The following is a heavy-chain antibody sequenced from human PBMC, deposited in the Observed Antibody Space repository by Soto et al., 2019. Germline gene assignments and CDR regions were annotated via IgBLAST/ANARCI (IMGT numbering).Heavy chain of an antibody. CDR3: ARGRYYDILAGPDY. Sequence: GASVKVSCKASGYSFTTYGISWVRQAPGQGLEWMGWISPYTGKTNYAQKLQGRVTMTTDTSTSTAYMDLRSLRSDDTAVYYCARGRYYDILAGPDYWGQGTLVTVSS. V-gene: IGHV1-18*04. D-gene: IGHD3-9*01. J-gene: IGHJ4*02. CDR2: ISPYTGKT. CDR1: GYSFTTYG.